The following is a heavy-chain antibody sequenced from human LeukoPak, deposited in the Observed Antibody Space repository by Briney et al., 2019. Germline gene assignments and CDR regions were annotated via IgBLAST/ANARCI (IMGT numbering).Heavy chain of an antibody. CDR3: ARSLIPGRWYFDL. V-gene: IGHV3-30*04. CDR1: GFTFSSFP. CDR2: ISTDGSYK. J-gene: IGHJ2*01. D-gene: IGHD3-16*01. Sequence: GGSLRLSCAVSGFTFSSFPFHWVRQAPVMGLEWVAAISTDGSYKYHGDSVKGRFTIPRDNPMNTLYLQMNGLRPDDTAVYYCARSLIPGRWYFDLWGRGTLVTVSS.